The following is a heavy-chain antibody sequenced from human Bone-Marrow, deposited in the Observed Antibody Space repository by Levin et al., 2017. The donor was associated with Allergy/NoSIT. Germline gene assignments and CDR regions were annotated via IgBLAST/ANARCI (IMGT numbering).Heavy chain of an antibody. V-gene: IGHV3-21*01. D-gene: IGHD3-3*01. J-gene: IGHJ4*02. CDR1: GFTFSSYS. Sequence: GESLKISCAASGFTFSSYSMNWVRQAPGKGLEWVSSISSSSSYIYYADSVKGRFTISRDNAKNSLYLQMNSLTAEDTAVYYCAFLGDDYVGSPPGYWGQGTLVTVSS. CDR2: ISSSSSYI. CDR3: AFLGDDYVGSPPGY.